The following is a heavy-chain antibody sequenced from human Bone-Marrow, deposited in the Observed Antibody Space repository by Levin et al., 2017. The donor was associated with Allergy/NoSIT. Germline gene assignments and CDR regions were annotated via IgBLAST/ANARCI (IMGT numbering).Heavy chain of an antibody. J-gene: IGHJ4*02. CDR1: GFDFTTNT. V-gene: IGHV3-23*01. CDR2: ISGSGGAT. CDR3: AKDTMDAEMFKSVYYLDF. Sequence: GGSLRLSCVASGFDFTTNTMSWVRQAPGKGLEWVSAISGSGGATYYADSVKGRFSVSGDNSKNTVYLQMNSLRAEDTAVYYCAKDTMDAEMFKSVYYLDFWGQGTQVTVSS. D-gene: IGHD5-18*01.